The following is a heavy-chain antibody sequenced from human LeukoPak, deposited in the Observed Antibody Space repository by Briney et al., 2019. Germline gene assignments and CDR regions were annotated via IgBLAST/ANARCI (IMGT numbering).Heavy chain of an antibody. CDR2: ISSSSSYI. J-gene: IGHJ3*02. Sequence: GGPLGSSWAASGFTSITFGMTWAGKAQGRGWDWAQPISSSSSYIYYADSVKGRFTISRDNAKNSLYLQMNSLRAEDTAVYYCARDADGGGSAFDIWGQGTMVTVSS. CDR1: GFTSITFG. D-gene: IGHD4-23*01. CDR3: ARDADGGGSAFDI. V-gene: IGHV3-21*01.